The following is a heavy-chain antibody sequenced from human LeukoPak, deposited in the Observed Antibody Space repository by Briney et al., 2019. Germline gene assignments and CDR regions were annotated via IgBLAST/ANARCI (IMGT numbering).Heavy chain of an antibody. CDR3: GTYRQVMLPFEA. CDR2: IFPSGGEI. D-gene: IGHD5-18*01. Sequence: GGSLRLSCAASGLTFSTFAMLWVRQPRGKGLEWVSSIFPSGGEIHYADSVRGRFTISRDNSKSTLSLQMNSLRAEDTAIYYCGTYRQVMLPFEAWGQGTLVTVSS. CDR1: GLTFSTFA. J-gene: IGHJ5*02. V-gene: IGHV3-23*01.